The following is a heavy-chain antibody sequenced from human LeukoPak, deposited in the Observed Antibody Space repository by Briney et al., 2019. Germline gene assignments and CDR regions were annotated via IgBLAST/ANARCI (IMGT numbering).Heavy chain of an antibody. Sequence: SQTLSLTCAISGESVSTNNTAWNWIRQSPSRGLEWLGRTYYRSKWYNDYAVSVKSRITINPDTSKNQFSLQLNSVTPEDTAVYYCARGGGEGATFFDYWGQGTLVTVSS. D-gene: IGHD1-26*01. CDR2: TYYRSKWYN. CDR3: ARGGGEGATFFDY. CDR1: GESVSTNNTA. J-gene: IGHJ4*02. V-gene: IGHV6-1*01.